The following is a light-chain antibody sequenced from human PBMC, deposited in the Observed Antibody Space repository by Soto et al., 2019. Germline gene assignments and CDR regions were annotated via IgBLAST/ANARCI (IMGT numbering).Light chain of an antibody. CDR2: GAS. CDR1: QSVNRN. Sequence: EIVMTQSPVTLSVSPGEGATLSCRASQSVNRNLAWYQQRPGQAPRLLIYGASIRATGIPARFSGSGSGTEFTLTISSLQSEDFAVYYCQQYHNWPPWTFGQGTKVDIK. CDR3: QQYHNWPPWT. J-gene: IGKJ1*01. V-gene: IGKV3-15*01.